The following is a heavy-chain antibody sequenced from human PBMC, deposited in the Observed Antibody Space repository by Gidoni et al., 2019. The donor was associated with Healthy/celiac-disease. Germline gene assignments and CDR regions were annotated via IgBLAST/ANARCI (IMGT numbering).Heavy chain of an antibody. D-gene: IGHD2-21*01. V-gene: IGHV4-61*02. J-gene: IGHJ6*03. Sequence: QVQLQESGPGLVKPSQTLSLTYTGPGGSISRGSYYWSWIRQPAGKGLEWIGRIYTSGSTNYNPSLKSRVTISVDTSKNQFSLKLSSVTAADTAVYYCAGRNRLHPHGDYYMDVWGKGTTVTVSS. CDR2: IYTSGST. CDR1: GGSISRGSYY. CDR3: AGRNRLHPHGDYYMDV.